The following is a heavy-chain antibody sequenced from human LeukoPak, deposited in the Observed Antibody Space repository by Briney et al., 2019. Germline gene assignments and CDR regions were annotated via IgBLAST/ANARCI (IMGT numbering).Heavy chain of an antibody. J-gene: IGHJ4*02. D-gene: IGHD4-17*01. Sequence: GGSLRLSCAASGFTFSSYGMHWVRQAPGKGLEWVAFIRYDGSNKYYADSVKGRFTISRDNSKNTLYLQMNSLRAEDTAVYYCAGYGDYASTFDYWGQGTLVTVSS. CDR1: GFTFSSYG. V-gene: IGHV3-30*02. CDR3: AGYGDYASTFDY. CDR2: IRYDGSNK.